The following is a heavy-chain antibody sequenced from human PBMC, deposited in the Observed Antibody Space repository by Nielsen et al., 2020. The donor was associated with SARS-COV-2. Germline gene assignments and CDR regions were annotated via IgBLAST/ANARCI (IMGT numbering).Heavy chain of an antibody. D-gene: IGHD4-11*01. J-gene: IGHJ6*03. CDR1: GYSFTSYW. CDR3: ARRVWATVSDYYYMDV. CDR2: IDPSDSYT. V-gene: IGHV5-10-1*01. Sequence: GESLKISCKGSGYSFTSYWISWVRQMPGKGLEWMGRIDPSDSYTNYSPSFQGHVTISADKSISTAYLQWSSLKASDTAMYYCARRVWATVSDYYYMDVWGKGTTVTVSS.